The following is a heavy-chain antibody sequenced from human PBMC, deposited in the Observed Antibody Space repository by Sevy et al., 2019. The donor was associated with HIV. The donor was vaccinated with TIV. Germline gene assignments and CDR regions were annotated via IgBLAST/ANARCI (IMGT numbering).Heavy chain of an antibody. CDR2: ISGSGGST. J-gene: IGHJ4*02. Sequence: GESLKISCAASGFTFSSYAMSWVRQAPGKGLEWVSAISGSGGSTYYADSVKGRFTISRDNSKNTLYLQMNSLRAEDTAVYYCARRWIQLWLFDYWGQGTLVTVSS. D-gene: IGHD5-18*01. CDR3: ARRWIQLWLFDY. V-gene: IGHV3-23*01. CDR1: GFTFSSYA.